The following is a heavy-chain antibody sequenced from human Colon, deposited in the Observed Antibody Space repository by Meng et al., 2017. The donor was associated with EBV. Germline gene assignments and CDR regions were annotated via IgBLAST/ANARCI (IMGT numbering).Heavy chain of an antibody. CDR2: IYHNGQT. CDR3: ARDGGVTHIP. J-gene: IGHJ5*02. V-gene: IGHV4-4*02. Sequence: GPLEGAGAGLVKPSGTLSLPCAVSGTSISTSNWWSWIRQSPGEGLEWIGAIYHNGQTNYNPSLKSRVSMSVDESKNEFSLNLKSVTAADTAVYYCARDGGVTHIPWGQGVLVTVSS. D-gene: IGHD2-8*02. CDR1: GTSISTSNW.